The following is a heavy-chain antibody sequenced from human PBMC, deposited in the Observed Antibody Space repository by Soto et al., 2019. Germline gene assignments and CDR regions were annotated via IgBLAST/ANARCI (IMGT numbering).Heavy chain of an antibody. CDR2: MYYGGST. D-gene: IGHD3-10*01. V-gene: IGHV4-39*01. Sequence: SDTLSLTCTVSCRSISSVSYYCGEISQPPWKGLEWIGNMYYGGSTYYNPSLKSRVTISVDTSKNQFSLRLSSVTAADTAVYYCARQYYYGSGSYYGMDVWGQGTTVT. J-gene: IGHJ6*02. CDR3: ARQYYYGSGSYYGMDV. CDR1: CRSISSVSYY.